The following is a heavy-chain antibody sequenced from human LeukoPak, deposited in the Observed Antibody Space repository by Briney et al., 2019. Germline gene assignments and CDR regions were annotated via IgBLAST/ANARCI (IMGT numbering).Heavy chain of an antibody. Sequence: GGSLRLSCAASGFTFSSYAMSWVRQAPGKGLEWVSAISGSGGSTYYADSVKGRFTISRDNSKNTLYLQMNSLRAEDRAVYYCAKVWGDYLTVGAFDIWGQGTMVTVSS. CDR2: ISGSGGST. D-gene: IGHD4-17*01. CDR3: AKVWGDYLTVGAFDI. CDR1: GFTFSSYA. V-gene: IGHV3-23*01. J-gene: IGHJ3*02.